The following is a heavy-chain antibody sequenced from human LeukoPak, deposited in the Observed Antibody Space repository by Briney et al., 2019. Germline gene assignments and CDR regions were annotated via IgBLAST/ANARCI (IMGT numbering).Heavy chain of an antibody. CDR3: ARDLDSSGYFDY. CDR2: INPNSGGT. V-gene: IGHV1-2*02. Sequence: ASGKVSCKASGYTFTGYYMHWVRQAPGQGLEWMGWINPNSGGTNYAQKFQGRVTMTRDTSISTAYMELSRLRSDDTAVYYCARDLDSSGYFDYWGQGTLVTVSS. CDR1: GYTFTGYY. D-gene: IGHD3-22*01. J-gene: IGHJ4*02.